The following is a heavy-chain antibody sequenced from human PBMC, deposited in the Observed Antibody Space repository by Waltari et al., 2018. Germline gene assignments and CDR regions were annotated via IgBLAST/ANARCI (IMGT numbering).Heavy chain of an antibody. CDR2: FRIGTRSNK. CDR1: GFSFSGYA. V-gene: IGHV3-21*01. Sequence: DVLLVESGGGLVKPGGSLSLSCVGSGFSFSGYAMNWVRQAPGQGLEWVASFRIGTRSNKYYADSVKGRFTISRDDGKDSVYLQMNSLRVEDTAIYFCARERAWTGGFDFWGHGTPVTVSS. D-gene: IGHD1-1*01. CDR3: ARERAWTGGFDF. J-gene: IGHJ4*03.